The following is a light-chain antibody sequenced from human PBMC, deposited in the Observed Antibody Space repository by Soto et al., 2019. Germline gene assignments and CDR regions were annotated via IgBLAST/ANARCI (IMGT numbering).Light chain of an antibody. V-gene: IGLV1-40*01. Sequence: QSLLTYPPSLSGAPGQRVAISCAGSSSNIGAGYDLHWYQHLPGTAPKLLIYDDNNRPSGVPDRFSGSRSGTSASLAITGLQAEDEADYYCQSFDSALSAYVFGTGTKVTVL. CDR3: QSFDSALSAYV. CDR2: DDN. J-gene: IGLJ1*01. CDR1: SSNIGAGYD.